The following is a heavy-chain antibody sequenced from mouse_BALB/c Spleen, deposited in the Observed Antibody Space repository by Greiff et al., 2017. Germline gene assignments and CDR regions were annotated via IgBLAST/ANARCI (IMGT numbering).Heavy chain of an antibody. CDR2: IWSGGST. D-gene: IGHD4-1*01. CDR1: GFSLTSYG. Sequence: QVQLQQSGPGLVQPSQSLSITCTVSGFSLTSYGVHWVRQSPGKGLEWLGVIWSGGSTDYNAAFISRLSISKDNSKSQVFFKMNSLQANDTAIYYCARNGRTGTDWFAYWGQGTLVTVSA. V-gene: IGHV2-2*02. CDR3: ARNGRTGTDWFAY. J-gene: IGHJ3*01.